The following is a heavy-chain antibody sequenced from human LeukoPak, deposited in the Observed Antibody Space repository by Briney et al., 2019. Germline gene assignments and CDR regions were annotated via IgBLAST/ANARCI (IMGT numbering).Heavy chain of an antibody. Sequence: GGSLRLSCAASGFTFSSYAMNWVRQAPGKGLEWVSSISGSGGRTYYADSVKGRFTISRDNAKNSLYLQMNSLRAEDTAVYYCAREGTNSYFDYWGQGTLVTVSS. CDR3: AREGTNSYFDY. D-gene: IGHD2/OR15-2a*01. CDR2: ISGSGGRT. J-gene: IGHJ4*02. CDR1: GFTFSSYA. V-gene: IGHV3-23*01.